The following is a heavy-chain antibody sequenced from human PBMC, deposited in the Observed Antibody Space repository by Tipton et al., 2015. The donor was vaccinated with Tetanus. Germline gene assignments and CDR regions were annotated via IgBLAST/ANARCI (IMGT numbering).Heavy chain of an antibody. CDR2: IDPNSGGT. J-gene: IGHJ6*02. D-gene: IGHD3-22*01. V-gene: IGHV1-2*02. CDR1: GYTFTGYY. Sequence: QLVQSGAEVKKPGASVKVSCKASGYTFTGYYMYWVRQAPGQGLEWMGWIDPNSGGTVYAQKFQGRVTMTRETSTSTAYMELRSLRSDDTAVYYCARDRGDYIYYGMDVWGPGTTVTVS. CDR3: ARDRGDYIYYGMDV.